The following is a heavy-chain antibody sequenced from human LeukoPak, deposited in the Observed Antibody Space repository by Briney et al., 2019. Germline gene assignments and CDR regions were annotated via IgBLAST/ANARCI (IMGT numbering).Heavy chain of an antibody. CDR2: ISAGGSNT. CDR3: ARPGSWDSFDY. J-gene: IGHJ4*02. CDR1: GFTFSSYG. V-gene: IGHV3-23*01. Sequence: GGTLRLSCAASGFTFSSYGMSWGRQAPGKGLEWVSGISAGGSNTYYADSVKGRFTISRDNSKNTLYLQMNSLRAEDTAVYYCARPGSWDSFDYWGQGTLVTVSS. D-gene: IGHD6-13*01.